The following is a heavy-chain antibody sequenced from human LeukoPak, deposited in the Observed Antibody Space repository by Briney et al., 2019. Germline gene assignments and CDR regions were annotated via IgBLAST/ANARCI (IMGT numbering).Heavy chain of an antibody. Sequence: PSQTLSLTCTVSGGSISSGGYYWSWIRQHPGKGLEWIGYIYYSGSTYYNPSLKSRVTISVDTSKNQFSLKLSPVTAADTAVDYCARADYYDSSGYSYWGQGTLVTVSS. CDR3: ARADYYDSSGYSY. D-gene: IGHD3-22*01. CDR1: GGSISSGGYY. CDR2: IYYSGST. V-gene: IGHV4-31*03. J-gene: IGHJ4*02.